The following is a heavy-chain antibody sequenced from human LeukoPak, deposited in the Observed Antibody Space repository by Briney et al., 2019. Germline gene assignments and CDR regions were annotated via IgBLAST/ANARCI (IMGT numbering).Heavy chain of an antibody. CDR1: GYTFISYG. Sequence: RASVKVSCKASGYTFISYGISWVRQAPGQGLEWMGWISANNGNTNYAQKLQGRVTMTTETSTSTAYMELRSLRSDDTAVYYCARDGCNNGWTPFDYWGQGTLVTVSS. J-gene: IGHJ4*02. CDR3: ARDGCNNGWTPFDY. CDR2: ISANNGNT. V-gene: IGHV1-18*01. D-gene: IGHD6-19*01.